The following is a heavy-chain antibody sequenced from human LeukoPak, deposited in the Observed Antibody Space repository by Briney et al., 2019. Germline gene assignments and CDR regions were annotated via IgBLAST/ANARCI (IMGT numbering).Heavy chain of an antibody. CDR1: GFTFSSYA. D-gene: IGHD1-26*01. V-gene: IGHV3-30*04. CDR2: ISYDGSNK. Sequence: GSLRLSCAASGFTFSSYAMHWVRQAPGKGLEWVAVISYDGSNKYYADSVKGRFTISRDNSKNTLYLQMNSLRAEDTAVYYCARRWSGGFDYWGQGTLVTVSS. CDR3: ARRWSGGFDY. J-gene: IGHJ4*02.